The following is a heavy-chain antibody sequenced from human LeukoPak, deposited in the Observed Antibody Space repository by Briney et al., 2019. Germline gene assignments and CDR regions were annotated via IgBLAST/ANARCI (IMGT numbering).Heavy chain of an antibody. D-gene: IGHD3-9*01. CDR3: ARSPPYYDILTGYYTQRYYFDY. J-gene: IGHJ4*02. V-gene: IGHV5-51*01. CDR1: GYSFTSYW. CDR2: IYPGDSDT. Sequence: GESLKISCKGSGYSFTSYWIGWVRQMPGKGLEWMGIIYPGDSDTRYSPSFQGQVTISADKSISTAYLQWSSLRASDTAMYYCARSPPYYDILTGYYTQRYYFDYWGQGTLVTVSS.